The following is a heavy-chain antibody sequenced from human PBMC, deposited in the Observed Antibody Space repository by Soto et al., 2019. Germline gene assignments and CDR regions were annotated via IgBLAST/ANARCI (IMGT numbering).Heavy chain of an antibody. D-gene: IGHD3-22*01. CDR3: ATDLQFDSSAYYGPSGY. CDR2: FDPEDGET. J-gene: IGHJ4*02. V-gene: IGHV1-24*01. Sequence: ASVKVSCKVSGYTLTELSMHWVRQAPGKGLEWMGSFDPEDGETIYAQKFQGRVTMTEDTSTDTAYMELSSLTSDDTAVYYCATDLQFDSSAYYGPSGYWGQGTLVTVSS. CDR1: GYTLTELS.